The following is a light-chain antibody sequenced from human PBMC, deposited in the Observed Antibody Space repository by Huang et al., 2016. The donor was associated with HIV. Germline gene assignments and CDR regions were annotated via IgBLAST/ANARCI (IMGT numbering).Light chain of an antibody. Sequence: IALRQSPGTLSLSPGDQATLTCWAGATVSRNLLAWYQQQPGQAPRLLIYAASTSATGVPDRLSGSASGTDFTLTISRLEPEDFAMYYCQQYGSSPWTFGQGTKVEIK. J-gene: IGKJ1*01. CDR3: QQYGSSPWT. CDR2: AAS. V-gene: IGKV3-20*01. CDR1: ATVSRNL.